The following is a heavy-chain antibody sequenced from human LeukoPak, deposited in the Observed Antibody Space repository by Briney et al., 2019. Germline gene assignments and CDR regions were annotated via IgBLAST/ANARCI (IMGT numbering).Heavy chain of an antibody. D-gene: IGHD3-22*01. CDR1: GLTFSSYW. Sequence: PGGSLRLSCAASGLTFSSYWMSWVRQAPGKGLEWVANIKQDGSEKYYVDSVKGRFTISRDNAKNSLYLQMNSLRAEDTAVYYCARDSYDSSGYYQKFEYFQHWGQGTLVTVSS. CDR2: IKQDGSEK. J-gene: IGHJ1*01. V-gene: IGHV3-7*01. CDR3: ARDSYDSSGYYQKFEYFQH.